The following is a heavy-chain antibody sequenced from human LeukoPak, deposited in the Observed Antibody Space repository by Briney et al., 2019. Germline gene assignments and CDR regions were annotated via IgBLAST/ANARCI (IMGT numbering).Heavy chain of an antibody. CDR2: IYTSGST. V-gene: IGHV4-4*07. D-gene: IGHD5-18*01. CDR3: ARDQGQLPNFGY. J-gene: IGHJ4*02. Sequence: SETLSLTCTVSGGSISSYYWSWIRQPAGKGLEWIGRIYTSGSTNYNPSLKSRVTISVDKSKNQLSLKLSSVTAADTAVYYCARDQGQLPNFGYWGQGTLVTVSS. CDR1: GGSISSYY.